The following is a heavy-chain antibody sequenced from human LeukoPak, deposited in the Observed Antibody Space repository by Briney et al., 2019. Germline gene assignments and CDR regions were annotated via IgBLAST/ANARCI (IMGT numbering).Heavy chain of an antibody. D-gene: IGHD2-21*02. V-gene: IGHV3-30-3*01. CDR2: ISYDGSNK. J-gene: IGHJ4*02. Sequence: GRSLRLSCAASGFTFSSYAMHWVRQAPGKGLEWVAVISYDGSNKYYADSVKGRFTISRDNSKNTLYLQMNSLRAEDTAVYYCARALRAYCGGDCYCSGCWGQGTLVTVSS. CDR3: ARALRAYCGGDCYCSGC. CDR1: GFTFSSYA.